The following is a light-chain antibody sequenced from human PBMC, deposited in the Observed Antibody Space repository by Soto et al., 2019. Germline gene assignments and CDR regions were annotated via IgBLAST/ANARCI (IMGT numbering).Light chain of an antibody. CDR2: DVS. Sequence: QSVLPQPASVSGSPGQSITISCTGTSSDVGGYNYVSWYQQHPGKAPKFMIYDVSNRPSGVSNRFSGSKSGNTASLTISGLQAGDEAYYYCSSYTTSNTRQIVFGTGTKVTVL. CDR3: SSYTTSNTRQIV. V-gene: IGLV2-14*01. CDR1: SSDVGGYNY. J-gene: IGLJ1*01.